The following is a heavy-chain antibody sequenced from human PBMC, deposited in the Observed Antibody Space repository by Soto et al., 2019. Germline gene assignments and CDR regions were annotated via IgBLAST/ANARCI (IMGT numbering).Heavy chain of an antibody. Sequence: SETLSLTCTVSGGSISSYYWSWIRQPPGKGLEWIGYIYYSGSTNYNPSLKSRVTISVDTSKNQFSLKLSSVTAADTAVYYCASSVVVVPAAPFDYWGQGTLVTVSS. D-gene: IGHD2-2*01. CDR3: ASSVVVVPAAPFDY. J-gene: IGHJ4*02. CDR2: IYYSGST. CDR1: GGSISSYY. V-gene: IGHV4-59*01.